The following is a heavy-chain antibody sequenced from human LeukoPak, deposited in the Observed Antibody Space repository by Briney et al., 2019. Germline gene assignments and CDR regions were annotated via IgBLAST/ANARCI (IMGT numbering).Heavy chain of an antibody. Sequence: GGSLRLSCAASGFTFSSYWMHWVRQAPGKGLEWVANIIEDGSVNYYVDSVRGRFTISRDNVKNSLHLQMNSLRAEDTAVYYCVRQDYYDSSGVNFDYWGQGTLVTVSS. CDR1: GFTFSSYW. D-gene: IGHD3-22*01. V-gene: IGHV3-7*01. CDR3: VRQDYYDSSGVNFDY. CDR2: IIEDGSVN. J-gene: IGHJ4*02.